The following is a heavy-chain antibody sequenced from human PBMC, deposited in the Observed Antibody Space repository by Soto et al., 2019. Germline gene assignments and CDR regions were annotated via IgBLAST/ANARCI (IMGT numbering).Heavy chain of an antibody. CDR2: INAGNGNT. CDR3: ARVWVPSYTLHGSGSYYK. D-gene: IGHD3-10*01. CDR1: GYTFTSYA. V-gene: IGHV1-3*01. J-gene: IGHJ4*02. Sequence: QVPLVQSGAEVKKPGASVKVSCKASGYTFTSYAMHWVRQAPGQRLEWMGWINAGNGNTKYSQKFQGRVTITRDTPARTAYMELSSLRSEDTAVYYYARVWVPSYTLHGSGSYYKWGQGALVTVSS.